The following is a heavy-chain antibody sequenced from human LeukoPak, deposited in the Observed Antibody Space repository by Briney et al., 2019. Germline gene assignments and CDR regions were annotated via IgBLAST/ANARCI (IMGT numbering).Heavy chain of an antibody. V-gene: IGHV3-9*01. CDR1: GFTFDDYA. Sequence: GGSLRLSCAASGFTFDDYAMHWVRQAPGKGLEWVSGISWNSGSIGYADSVKGRFTISRDNAKNSLYLQMNSLRAEDTALYYCAKGNGEYPNYFDYWGQGTLVTVSS. CDR2: ISWNSGSI. CDR3: AKGNGEYPNYFDY. D-gene: IGHD4-17*01. J-gene: IGHJ4*02.